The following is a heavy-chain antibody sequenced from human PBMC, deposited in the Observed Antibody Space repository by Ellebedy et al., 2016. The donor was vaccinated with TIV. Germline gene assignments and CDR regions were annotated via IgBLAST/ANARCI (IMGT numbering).Heavy chain of an antibody. V-gene: IGHV3-9*01. Sequence: GGSLRLSXAASGFTFDDYAMHWVRQAPGKGLEWVSGISWNSGSIGYADSVKGRFTISRDNAKNSLYLQMNSLRAEDTALYYCAKDGRYCSSTSCPYYYYMDVWGKGTTVTVSS. J-gene: IGHJ6*03. CDR2: ISWNSGSI. CDR1: GFTFDDYA. CDR3: AKDGRYCSSTSCPYYYYMDV. D-gene: IGHD2-2*01.